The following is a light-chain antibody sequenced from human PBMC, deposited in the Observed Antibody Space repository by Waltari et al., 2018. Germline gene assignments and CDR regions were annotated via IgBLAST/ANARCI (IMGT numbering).Light chain of an antibody. CDR2: EAT. V-gene: IGLV2-23*01. Sequence: QSALSQPAAVSGSPGQSLTIPCTGASTYLASYNLVAWYQHHPNRAPKLIIYEATKRPSGISHRFSGAKSGATASLRISGLQADDEADYYCCSYTGSSTSYGCGGGTKVTVL. J-gene: IGLJ1*01. CDR3: CSYTGSSTSYG. CDR1: STYLASYNL.